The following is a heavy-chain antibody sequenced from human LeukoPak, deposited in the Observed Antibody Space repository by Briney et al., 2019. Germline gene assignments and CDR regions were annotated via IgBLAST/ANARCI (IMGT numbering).Heavy chain of an antibody. J-gene: IGHJ4*02. Sequence: SETPSLTCTVSGGSISSYYWSWIRQPPGKGLEWIGYIYCSGSTKYNPALKSRVTISIDSSKNQFSLNLSSVTAADTAVYYCARGTVTMDYWGRGTLVTVSS. CDR2: IYCSGST. CDR1: GGSISSYY. V-gene: IGHV4-59*13. D-gene: IGHD4-17*01. CDR3: ARGTVTMDY.